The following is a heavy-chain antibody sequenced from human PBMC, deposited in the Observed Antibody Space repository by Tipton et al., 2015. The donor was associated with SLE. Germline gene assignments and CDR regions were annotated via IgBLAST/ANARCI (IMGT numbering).Heavy chain of an antibody. CDR3: ARHDYGDYGYFDY. J-gene: IGHJ4*02. V-gene: IGHV4-39*01. D-gene: IGHD4-17*01. Sequence: TLSLTCTVSGGSISSSSYYWGWIRQPPGKGLEWIGSIDYSGSTYYTPSLKSRVTISVDTSKNQFSLKLSSVTAADTAVYYCARHDYGDYGYFDYWGQGTLATVSS. CDR2: IDYSGST. CDR1: GGSISSSSYY.